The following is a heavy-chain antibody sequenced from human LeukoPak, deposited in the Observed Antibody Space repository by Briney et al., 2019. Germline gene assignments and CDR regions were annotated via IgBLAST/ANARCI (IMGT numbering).Heavy chain of an antibody. D-gene: IGHD2-2*01. V-gene: IGHV4-39*07. CDR2: IYYSGST. CDR3: ARQFTSTSFHFDY. Sequence: SETLSLTCSVSGGSISSSSYYWGWIRQPPGKGLEWIGSIYYSGSTYYNPSLKSRVTISVDTSKNQFSLKLSSVTAADTAVYYCARQFTSTSFHFDYWGQGTLVTVSS. CDR1: GGSISSSSYY. J-gene: IGHJ4*02.